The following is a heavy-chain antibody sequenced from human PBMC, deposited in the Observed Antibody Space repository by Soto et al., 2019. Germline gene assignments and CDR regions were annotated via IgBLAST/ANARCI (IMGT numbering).Heavy chain of an antibody. V-gene: IGHV1-18*04. CDR3: AGGASLIPIFHGLDA. CDR1: GYAFTKYG. Sequence: GASVKVSCKASGYAFTKYGITWVRQAPGQGLEWLGWISGDNGNTNFAQRLKDRVTMTTDTSTTTAYMELRSLRRDDTAIYYCAGGASLIPIFHGLDAWGQGTTVTVSS. CDR2: ISGDNGNT. D-gene: IGHD3-3*01. J-gene: IGHJ6*01.